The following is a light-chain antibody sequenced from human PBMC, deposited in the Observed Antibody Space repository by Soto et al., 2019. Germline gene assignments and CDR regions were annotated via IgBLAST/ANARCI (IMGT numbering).Light chain of an antibody. CDR1: QGISNY. CDR2: GAS. CDR3: QDYSSAPFT. V-gene: IGKV1-27*01. Sequence: DIQMTQSPSSLSASVGGRVTITCRASQGISNYLASYQQKPGKSPKLLIYGASTLRLGVPSRFSGSGSATDFTLTISSLQPEDVATYYCQDYSSAPFTFGPGTKVGIK. J-gene: IGKJ3*01.